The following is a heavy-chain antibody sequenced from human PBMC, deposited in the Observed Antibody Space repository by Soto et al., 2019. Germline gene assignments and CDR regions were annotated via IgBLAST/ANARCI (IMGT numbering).Heavy chain of an antibody. CDR3: ARHRLMRGALDAFDI. J-gene: IGHJ3*02. CDR1: RGSISSSYYY. Sequence: SETLSLTCTVSRGSISSSYYYRGWIRQPPGKGLEWIGSMFSTGNTFYNPSLKSRVTISVDTSKNQLSLKLTSVTAADTAVYYCARHRLMRGALDAFDIWGQGTMVTVSS. D-gene: IGHD3-10*01. CDR2: MFSTGNT. V-gene: IGHV4-39*01.